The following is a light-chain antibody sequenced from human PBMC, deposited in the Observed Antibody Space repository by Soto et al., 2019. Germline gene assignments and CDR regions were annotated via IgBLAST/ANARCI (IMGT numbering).Light chain of an antibody. CDR1: GSNIGENY. CDR2: DTN. Sequence: QSVLTQPPSVSAAPGQKVTISCSGSGSNIGENYVSWYQQLPGTAPKLLIYDTNKRPSGIPDRFSGSKSGTSATLGITGLQTGDEADYYCATWDSSLSGFVFGSGIKLTVL. CDR3: ATWDSSLSGFV. J-gene: IGLJ1*01. V-gene: IGLV1-51*01.